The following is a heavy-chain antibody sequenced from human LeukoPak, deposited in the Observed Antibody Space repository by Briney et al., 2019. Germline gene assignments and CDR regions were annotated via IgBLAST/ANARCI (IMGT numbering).Heavy chain of an antibody. CDR1: GYTFTGYY. CDR3: ARDPPYNYDFWSGYYNHYYYGMDV. J-gene: IGHJ6*02. Sequence: ASVKVSCKASGYTFTGYYMHWVRQAPGQGLEWMGWINPNSGGTNYAQKFQGRVTMTRDTSISTAYMELSRLRSDGTAVYYCARDPPYNYDFWSGYYNHYYYGMDVWGQGTTVTVSS. CDR2: INPNSGGT. D-gene: IGHD3-3*01. V-gene: IGHV1-2*02.